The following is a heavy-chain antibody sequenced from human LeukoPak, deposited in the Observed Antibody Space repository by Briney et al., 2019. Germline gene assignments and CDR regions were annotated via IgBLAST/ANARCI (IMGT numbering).Heavy chain of an antibody. CDR2: ISYDGSNK. J-gene: IGHJ4*02. D-gene: IGHD5-24*01. CDR1: GFTFSTYT. V-gene: IGHV3-30-3*01. CDR3: ARDPVEMATIFFDY. Sequence: GRSLRLSCAASGFTFSTYTMHWVRQAPGKGLEWVAVISYDGSNKCYADSVKGRFTISRDSSKNTLYLQMNSLTGEDTAVYYCARDPVEMATIFFDYWGQGTLVTVSS.